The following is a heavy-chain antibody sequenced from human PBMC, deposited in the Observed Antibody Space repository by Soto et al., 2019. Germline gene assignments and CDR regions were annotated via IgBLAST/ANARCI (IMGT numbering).Heavy chain of an antibody. Sequence: SETLSLTCTVSGGSISSYYWSWIRQPPGKGLEWIGYIYYSGSTNYNPSLKSRVTISVDTSKNQFSLKLSSVTAADTAVYYCARGAERWLQLHPFDYWGQGTLVTVS. CDR3: ARGAERWLQLHPFDY. CDR2: IYYSGST. CDR1: GGSISSYY. J-gene: IGHJ4*02. V-gene: IGHV4-59*01. D-gene: IGHD5-12*01.